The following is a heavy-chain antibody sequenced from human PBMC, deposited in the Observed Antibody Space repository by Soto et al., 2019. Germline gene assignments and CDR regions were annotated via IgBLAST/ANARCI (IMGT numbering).Heavy chain of an antibody. CDR2: ISYDGSNK. Sequence: GGSLRLSCAASGFTFSSYAMHWVRQAPGKGLEWVAVISYDGSNKYYADSVKGRFTISRDNSKNTLYLQMNSLRAEDTAVYYCARVVSSWTNYFDYWGQGTLVTVSS. CDR3: ARVVSSWTNYFDY. CDR1: GFTFSSYA. V-gene: IGHV3-30-3*01. J-gene: IGHJ4*02. D-gene: IGHD6-13*01.